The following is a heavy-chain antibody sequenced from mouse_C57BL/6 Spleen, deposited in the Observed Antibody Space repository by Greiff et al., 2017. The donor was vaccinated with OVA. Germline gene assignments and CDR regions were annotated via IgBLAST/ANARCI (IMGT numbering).Heavy chain of an antibody. CDR1: GYTFTDYE. CDR3: TRYPTVERTRYFDV. D-gene: IGHD1-1*01. J-gene: IGHJ1*03. CDR2: IDPETGGT. Sequence: VKLMESGAELVRPGASVTLSCKASGYTFTDYEMHWVKQTPVHGLEWIGAIDPETGGTAYNQKFKGKAILTADKSSSTAYMELRSLTSEDSAVYYCTRYPTVERTRYFDVWGTGTTVTVSS. V-gene: IGHV1-15*01.